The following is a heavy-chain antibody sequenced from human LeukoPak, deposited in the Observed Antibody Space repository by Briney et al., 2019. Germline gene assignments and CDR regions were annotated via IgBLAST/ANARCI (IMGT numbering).Heavy chain of an antibody. Sequence: GASVKVSCKVSGYTLTELSMHWVRQAPGKGLEWMGGFDPEDGETIYAQKFQGRVTMTRDTSTSTVYMELSSLRSEDTAVYYCARRFWGRYSSSRWLGYNWFDPWGQGTLVTVSS. D-gene: IGHD6-13*01. CDR3: ARRFWGRYSSSRWLGYNWFDP. CDR2: FDPEDGET. V-gene: IGHV1-24*01. CDR1: GYTLTELS. J-gene: IGHJ5*02.